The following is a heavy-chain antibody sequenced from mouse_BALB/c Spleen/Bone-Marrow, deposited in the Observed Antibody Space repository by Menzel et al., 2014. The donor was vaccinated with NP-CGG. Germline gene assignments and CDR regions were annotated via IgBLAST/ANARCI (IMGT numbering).Heavy chain of an antibody. J-gene: IGHJ1*01. V-gene: IGHV4-1*02. CDR1: GFDFSRYW. Sequence: DVKLVESGGGLVQPGGSLKLSCAASGFDFSRYWMTWVRQAPGKGLEWIGEINPDSSTINYTPSLKEKLIISRDNAKNTLYLQMSKVRSEDTALYYCARPGYFGYQDVGGAGTPVTASS. CDR3: ARPGYFGYQDV. CDR2: INPDSSTI. D-gene: IGHD1-2*01.